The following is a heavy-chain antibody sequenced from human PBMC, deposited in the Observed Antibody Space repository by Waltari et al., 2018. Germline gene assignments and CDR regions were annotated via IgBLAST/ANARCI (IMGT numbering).Heavy chain of an antibody. Sequence: QLQLQESGPGLVKPSGTLSLLCPVSGDSMSTSDYWSWVRQPPGKGPEWIGQVRGDGKTNYNPSFASRVTMSLDTSTYHFALKLTSATAADTALYYCARDRGRGLYLDTWGQGTLVTVSP. CDR3: ARDRGRGLYLDT. CDR2: VRGDGKT. J-gene: IGHJ4*02. CDR1: GDSMSTSDY. D-gene: IGHD1-1*01. V-gene: IGHV4-4*02.